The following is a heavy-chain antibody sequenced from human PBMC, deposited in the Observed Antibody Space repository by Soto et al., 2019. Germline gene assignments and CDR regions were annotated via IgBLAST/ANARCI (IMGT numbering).Heavy chain of an antibody. D-gene: IGHD4-17*01. V-gene: IGHV4-4*07. J-gene: IGHJ6*02. CDR3: PGLGDFQSHYLGMDV. Sequence: QVQLQESGPGLVKPSETLSLTCTVSGGSLSSNAWSWIRQPAGKGLEWIGRIYASGSTNYNPSLTSRLTMSVNMSKKQFSLQLPSLTATALAFYYRPGLGDFQSHYLGMDVWGQGTTVTVSS. CDR1: GGSLSSNA. CDR2: IYASGST.